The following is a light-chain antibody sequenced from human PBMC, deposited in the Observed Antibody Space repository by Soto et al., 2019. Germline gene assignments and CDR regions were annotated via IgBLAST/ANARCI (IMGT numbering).Light chain of an antibody. CDR1: QSINSF. Sequence: EIVLTQSPATLSLSPGERATLSCRASQSINSFLAWYQHKPGQAPRLLIYDASNRATGIPARFSGSGSGTDFTLTISSLEPEDFAVYYCQQRRDWPITFGGGTKVEIK. CDR3: QQRRDWPIT. J-gene: IGKJ4*01. V-gene: IGKV3-11*01. CDR2: DAS.